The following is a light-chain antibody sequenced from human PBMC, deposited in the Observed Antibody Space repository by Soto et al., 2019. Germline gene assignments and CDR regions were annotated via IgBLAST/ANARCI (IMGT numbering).Light chain of an antibody. V-gene: IGKV1-27*01. CDR3: QKDKSVPS. CDR1: QGIRNY. CDR2: AAS. J-gene: IGKJ4*01. Sequence: DIQMTQSPSSLSASVGDRVTISCRASQGIRNYVAWYQQRPGKVPKLLIYAASTLPSGVPTCFSGSGSGTDFTLTSSRLSAEDVATYYWQKDKSVPSFGGGTKVEIK.